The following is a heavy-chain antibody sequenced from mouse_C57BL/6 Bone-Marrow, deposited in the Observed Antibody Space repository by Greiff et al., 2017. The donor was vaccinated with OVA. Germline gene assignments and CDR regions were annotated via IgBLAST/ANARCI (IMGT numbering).Heavy chain of an antibody. Sequence: EVQLMESGGGLVKPGGSLKLSCAASGFTFSDYAMHWVRQAPEKRLEWVAYISSGSGTIYYADTVKGRVTISRDNAKSTLFLQIPSLRSEDPAMYYCARGYGNYWYFDVWGTGTTVTVSS. CDR3: ARGYGNYWYFDV. CDR1: GFTFSDYA. D-gene: IGHD2-1*01. CDR2: ISSGSGTI. V-gene: IGHV5-17*01. J-gene: IGHJ1*03.